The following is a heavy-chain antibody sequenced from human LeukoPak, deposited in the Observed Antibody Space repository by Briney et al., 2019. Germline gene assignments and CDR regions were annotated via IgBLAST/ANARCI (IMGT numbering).Heavy chain of an antibody. J-gene: IGHJ3*01. V-gene: IGHV4-34*01. Sequence: PSETLSLTCAVYGGSFRDYYWSWIRQPPGKGLEWIGEINHSGSTNYNPSLKSRVTISLDTSKNQFSLKLTSVTAADTAVYYCAKAPYLSSGSGGQGILVAVSS. CDR1: GGSFRDYY. CDR3: AKAPYLSSGS. D-gene: IGHD3-22*01. CDR2: INHSGST.